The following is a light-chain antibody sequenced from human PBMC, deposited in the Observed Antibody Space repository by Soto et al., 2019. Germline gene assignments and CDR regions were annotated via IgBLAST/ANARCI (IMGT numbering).Light chain of an antibody. V-gene: IGLV4-69*01. CDR2: VNSNGSH. CDR3: QSWGTGIRV. CDR1: SGHSSYA. J-gene: IGLJ2*01. Sequence: QSVLTQSPSASASLGASVKVTCTLSSGHSSYAIAWHQQQPEKGPRYLMKVNSNGSHVKGDGIPDRFSGSSSGAERYLTISSLQSEDEADYYCQSWGTGIRVFGGGTQLTVL.